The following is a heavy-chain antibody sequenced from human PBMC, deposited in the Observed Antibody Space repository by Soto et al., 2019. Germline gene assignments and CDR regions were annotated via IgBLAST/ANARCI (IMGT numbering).Heavy chain of an antibody. J-gene: IGHJ6*01. CDR3: TRDDEYSGNGMDV. Sequence: QVQLVESGGGVVQPGRSLRLSCAASEFTFSNYGMHWVRQAPGKGLEWVAVILNDGSNRYHADYVKDRFTISRDNSKNTLYLKMNSLRAEDTAVYYCTRDDEYSGNGMDVWGQGNTVTVSP. CDR1: EFTFSNYG. CDR2: ILNDGSNR. V-gene: IGHV3-33*01. D-gene: IGHD3-10*01.